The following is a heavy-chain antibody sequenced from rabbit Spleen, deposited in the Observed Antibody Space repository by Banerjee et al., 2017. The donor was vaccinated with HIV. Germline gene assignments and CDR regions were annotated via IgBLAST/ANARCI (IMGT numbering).Heavy chain of an antibody. CDR1: GFTLSSHY. Sequence: QSLEESTGGLVQPGGSLKLSCKASGFTLSSHYMNWVRQAPGKGLEWIGYIDPVFGITYYANWVNGRFSISRENAQNTVFLQMTSLTAADTATYFCVRDTWHFKLWGQGTLVTVS. D-gene: IGHD3-1*01. V-gene: IGHV1S7*01. J-gene: IGHJ4*01. CDR2: IDPVFGIT. CDR3: VRDTWHFKL.